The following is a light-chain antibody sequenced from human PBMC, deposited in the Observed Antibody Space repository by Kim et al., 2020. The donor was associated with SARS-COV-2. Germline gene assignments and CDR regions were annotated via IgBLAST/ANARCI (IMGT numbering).Light chain of an antibody. V-gene: IGLV1-40*01. Sequence: QSVLTQPPSVSGAPGQRVTISCTGSSSNIGADYDVHWYQHLPGTAPKLLIYGNNNRPSGVPDRFSGSKSGTSASLAITGLQAEDEADYYCQSYDSSLSGWVCCGGTKLTVL. CDR3: QSYDSSLSGWV. J-gene: IGLJ3*02. CDR1: SSNIGADYD. CDR2: GNN.